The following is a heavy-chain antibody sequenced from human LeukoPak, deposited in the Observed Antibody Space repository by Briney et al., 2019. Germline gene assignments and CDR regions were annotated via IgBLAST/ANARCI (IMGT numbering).Heavy chain of an antibody. J-gene: IGHJ4*02. CDR1: GGSISSYY. V-gene: IGHV4-59*08. Sequence: SETLSLTCTVSGGSISSYYWSWIRQPPGKGLEWIGYIYYSGSTNYNPSLKSRVTISVDTSKNQFSLKLNSVTAADTAVYYCARGKYSSGWYLDFWGQGTLVTVSS. D-gene: IGHD6-19*01. CDR3: ARGKYSSGWYLDF. CDR2: IYYSGST.